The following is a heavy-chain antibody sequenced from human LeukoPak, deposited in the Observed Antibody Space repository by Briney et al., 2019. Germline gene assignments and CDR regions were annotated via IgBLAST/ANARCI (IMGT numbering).Heavy chain of an antibody. Sequence: SETLSLTCTVSGGSISSSSYYWGWIRQPPGKGMEWIGSIYYSGSTYYNPSLKSRVTISVDTSKNQFSLKLSSVTAADTAVYYCARIWFGELLTFYYYYYMDVWGKGTTLTVSS. D-gene: IGHD3-10*01. CDR1: GGSISSSSYY. CDR2: IYYSGST. V-gene: IGHV4-39*01. CDR3: ARIWFGELLTFYYYYYMDV. J-gene: IGHJ6*03.